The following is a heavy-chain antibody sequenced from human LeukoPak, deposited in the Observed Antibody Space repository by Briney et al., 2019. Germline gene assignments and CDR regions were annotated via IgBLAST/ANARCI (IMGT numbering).Heavy chain of an antibody. Sequence: ASVKVSCKASGYTFTSYDINWVRQAPGQGLEWMGRINPNSGGTNYAQKFQGRVTMTRDTSISTAYMELSRLRSDDTAVYYYARDQFYGSGSYYHTGYYYYYMDVWGKGTTVTVSS. V-gene: IGHV1-2*06. J-gene: IGHJ6*03. CDR3: ARDQFYGSGSYYHTGYYYYYMDV. CDR1: GYTFTSYD. CDR2: INPNSGGT. D-gene: IGHD3-10*01.